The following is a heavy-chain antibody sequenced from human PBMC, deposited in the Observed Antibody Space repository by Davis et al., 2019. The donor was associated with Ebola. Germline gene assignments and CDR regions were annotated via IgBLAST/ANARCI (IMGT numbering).Heavy chain of an antibody. CDR3: AKNQGHPVYSYHMDV. CDR2: MYSGGST. Sequence: GESLKISCAASGVTVSNNYISWVRQAPGKGLEWVSVMYSGGSTNYADSVKGRFTISRDNSKNTLYLQMNSLRAEDTALYYCAKNQGHPVYSYHMDVWGTGTAVTV. V-gene: IGHV3-53*01. D-gene: IGHD3-10*01. CDR1: GVTVSNNY. J-gene: IGHJ6*03.